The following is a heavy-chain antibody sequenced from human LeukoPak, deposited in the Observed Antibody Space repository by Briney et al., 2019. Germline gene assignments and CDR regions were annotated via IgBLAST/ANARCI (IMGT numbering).Heavy chain of an antibody. CDR2: ISDDGGNK. D-gene: IGHD2-2*02. Sequence: GGSLRLSCVASGFTFSSYAMSWVRQAPGKGLEWVAVISDDGGNKYYVDSVKGRFTISRDNSKNTLYMQMNSLRSEDTAVYYCANSPTYCSSTSCYINYWGQGTLVAVSS. J-gene: IGHJ4*02. V-gene: IGHV3-30*18. CDR1: GFTFSSYA. CDR3: ANSPTYCSSTSCYINY.